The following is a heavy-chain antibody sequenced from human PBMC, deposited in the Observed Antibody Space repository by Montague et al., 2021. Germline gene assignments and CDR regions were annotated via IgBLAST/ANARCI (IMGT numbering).Heavy chain of an antibody. V-gene: IGHV3-33*06. Sequence: SLRLSCAASGFTFGSYAMHWVRQAPGTGPEWVAFIWFDGSKKYYRDSVKGRFTISRDNSENTLHLQMSSLRAEDTAVYYCVKDSGYFYYMDVWGKGTTVTVSS. CDR3: VKDSGYFYYMDV. CDR1: GFTFGSYA. CDR2: IWFDGSKK. J-gene: IGHJ6*03. D-gene: IGHD3-10*01.